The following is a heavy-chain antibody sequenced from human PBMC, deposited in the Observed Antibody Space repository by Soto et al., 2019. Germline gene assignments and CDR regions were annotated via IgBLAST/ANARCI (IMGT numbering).Heavy chain of an antibody. V-gene: IGHV5-51*01. J-gene: IGHJ6*02. CDR1: GYSFTSYW. CDR2: IYPGDSDT. D-gene: IGHD6-13*01. CDR3: ARHRGIATSSARTSYYYYGMDV. Sequence: GESLKISCKGSGYSFTSYWIGWVRQMPGKGLEWMGIIYPGDSDTRYSPSFQGQVTISADKSISTAYLQWSSLKASDTAMYYCARHRGIATSSARTSYYYYGMDVWGQGTTVTVSS.